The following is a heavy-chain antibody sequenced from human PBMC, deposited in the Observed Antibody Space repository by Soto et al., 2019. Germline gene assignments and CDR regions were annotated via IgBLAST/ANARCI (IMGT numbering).Heavy chain of an antibody. CDR2: ISHSGST. Sequence: QVQLRESGPGLVKPSGNLSLTCAVSGDSINSSHWWNWVRQPPGKGLEWIGQISHSGSTNYNPSLTSRVTTSVHKSKNHFSLNVTLVTAAATAVYYCAARHVRSGPRTDTRLEYWGQGTLVTVSS. J-gene: IGHJ4*02. D-gene: IGHD3-3*02. CDR1: GDSINSSHW. V-gene: IGHV4-4*02. CDR3: AARHVRSGPRTDTRLEY.